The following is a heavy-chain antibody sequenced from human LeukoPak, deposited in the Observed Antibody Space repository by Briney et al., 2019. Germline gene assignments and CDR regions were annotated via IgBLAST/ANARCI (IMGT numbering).Heavy chain of an antibody. V-gene: IGHV3-49*03. J-gene: IGHJ6*02. CDR3: TREVAAARPSVYCYGMDV. CDR2: IRNKVYGGTT. Sequence: GGSLRLSCTASGFTFGDNAMSWFRQAPGKGLEWVGFIRNKVYGGTTEYAASVKGRFTISRDDSKSIAYLQMNSLKTEDTAVYYCTREVAAARPSVYCYGMDVWGQGTTVTVSS. CDR1: GFTFGDNA. D-gene: IGHD6-13*01.